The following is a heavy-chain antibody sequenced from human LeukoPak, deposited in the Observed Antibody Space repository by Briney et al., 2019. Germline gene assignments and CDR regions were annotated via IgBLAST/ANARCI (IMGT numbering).Heavy chain of an antibody. V-gene: IGHV3-21*01. J-gene: IGHJ6*02. Sequence: GGCLRLSCAASGFTFSSYSMNWVRQAPGKGLEWVSSISSSSSYIYYADSVKGRFTISRDNAKNSLYLQMNSLRAEDTAVYYCARLYYDFWSGYPQDGMDVWGQGTTVTVSS. D-gene: IGHD3-3*01. CDR2: ISSSSSYI. CDR3: ARLYYDFWSGYPQDGMDV. CDR1: GFTFSSYS.